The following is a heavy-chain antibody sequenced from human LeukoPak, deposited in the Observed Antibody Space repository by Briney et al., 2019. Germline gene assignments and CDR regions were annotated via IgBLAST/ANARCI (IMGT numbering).Heavy chain of an antibody. CDR2: MKQDGSEK. CDR3: ARLVSRDSATPFDY. CDR1: GFTFSSYW. V-gene: IGHV3-7*03. J-gene: IGHJ4*02. D-gene: IGHD2-15*01. Sequence: PGGSLRLSCAASGFTFSSYWMSWVRQAPGKGLEWVANMKQDGSEKYYVDSVKGRFTISRDNAKNSLYLQMNSLRAEDTAVYYCARLVSRDSATPFDYWGQGTLVTVSS.